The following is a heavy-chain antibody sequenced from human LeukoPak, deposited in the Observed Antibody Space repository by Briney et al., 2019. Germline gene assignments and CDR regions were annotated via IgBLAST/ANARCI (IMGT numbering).Heavy chain of an antibody. CDR1: GFTFSSYD. CDR3: ARGGYDFWRGETRIDV. Sequence: GGSLRLSCAASGFTFSSYDMHWVRQATGKGQEWVSAIGTAGNTYYPGSVKGRFTMSRENAKSSLYLQMNSLRAGDTAVYYSARGGYDFWRGETRIDVWGQRNTGTVSP. CDR2: IGTAGNT. D-gene: IGHD3-3*01. J-gene: IGHJ6*01. V-gene: IGHV3-13*01.